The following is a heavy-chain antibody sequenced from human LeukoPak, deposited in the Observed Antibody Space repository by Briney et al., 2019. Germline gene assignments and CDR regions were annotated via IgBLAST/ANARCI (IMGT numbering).Heavy chain of an antibody. V-gene: IGHV1-18*01. J-gene: IGHJ4*02. D-gene: IGHD1-26*01. CDR2: ISAYNGNT. CDR1: GYTFTSYG. CDR3: ARDRMEWPYSGSYFGDY. Sequence: ASVKVSCKASGYTFTSYGINWVRQAPGQGLEWMGWISAYNGNTHYAQKLQGRVTMTTDTSTSTAYMELTSLRSDDTAVYYCARDRMEWPYSGSYFGDYWGQETLVIVSS.